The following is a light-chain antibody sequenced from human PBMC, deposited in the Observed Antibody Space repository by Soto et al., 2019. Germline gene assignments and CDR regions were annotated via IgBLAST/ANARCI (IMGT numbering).Light chain of an antibody. CDR1: ETINTL. Sequence: GDRVTLTCRASETINTLLAWYQQKPGKAPKLLIYEASSLQSGVPSRFSGSGSGTEFTLTVSSLQSDDFATYYCQQYYSYPWTFGQGTKVEIK. CDR2: EAS. V-gene: IGKV1-5*03. CDR3: QQYYSYPWT. J-gene: IGKJ1*01.